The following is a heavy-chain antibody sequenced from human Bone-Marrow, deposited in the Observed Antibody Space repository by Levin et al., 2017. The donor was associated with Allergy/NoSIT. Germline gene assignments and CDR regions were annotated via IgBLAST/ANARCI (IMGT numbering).Heavy chain of an antibody. D-gene: IGHD6-6*01. J-gene: IGHJ6*04. Sequence: GESLKISCAASGFTLSQYWMTWVRQAPGKGLEWVAKIKPDGSEKYYVDSVKGRFTISRDNTRKSLSLEMNNLRSADTAVYFCARDSFSTSSGLDYYYGLDVWGKWTTVTVSS. CDR3: ARDSFSTSSGLDYYYGLDV. V-gene: IGHV3-7*01. CDR1: GFTLSQYW. CDR2: IKPDGSEK.